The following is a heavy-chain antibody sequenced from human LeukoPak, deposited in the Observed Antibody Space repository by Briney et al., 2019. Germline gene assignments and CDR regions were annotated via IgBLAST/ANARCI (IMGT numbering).Heavy chain of an antibody. CDR1: GYTFTSYG. CDR2: ISAYNGNT. J-gene: IGHJ4*02. D-gene: IGHD6-13*01. CDR3: ARVPYSSSWYGELFFDY. Sequence: ASVKVSCKASGYTFTSYGISWVRQAPGQGLEWMGWISAYNGNTNYAQKLQGRVTMTTDTSTSTAYMELRSLRSDDTAVYYCARVPYSSSWYGELFFDYWGQGTLVTVSS. V-gene: IGHV1-18*01.